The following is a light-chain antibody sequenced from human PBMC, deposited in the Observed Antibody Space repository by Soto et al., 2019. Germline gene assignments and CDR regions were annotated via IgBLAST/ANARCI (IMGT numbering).Light chain of an antibody. CDR2: AAS. Sequence: IQMTQSPSSLSASVGDRVTITCRASQSISSYLHWYQQKPGKAPKLLIYAASNLQSGVPSRFSGSGSGTDFTLTISSLQAEDFATYYCLQDHNYQWTFGQGTKVDIK. V-gene: IGKV1-6*01. J-gene: IGKJ2*02. CDR1: QSISSY. CDR3: LQDHNYQWT.